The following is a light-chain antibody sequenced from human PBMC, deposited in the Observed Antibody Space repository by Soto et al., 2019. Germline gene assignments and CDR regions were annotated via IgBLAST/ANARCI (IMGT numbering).Light chain of an antibody. Sequence: EIVLTQSPGTLSLSPGERATLSFRASQSVSSHYLAWYQQKPGQAPKVLIYRASSRATGIPDRFSGSGSGTDFTLTISRLEPEDFAVYYCQQYGSSPLTFGGGTKVEIK. CDR1: QSVSSHY. J-gene: IGKJ4*01. CDR2: RAS. CDR3: QQYGSSPLT. V-gene: IGKV3-20*01.